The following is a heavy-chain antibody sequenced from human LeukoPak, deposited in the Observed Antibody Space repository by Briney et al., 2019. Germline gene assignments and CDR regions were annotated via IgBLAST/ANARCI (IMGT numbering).Heavy chain of an antibody. CDR3: ARADAALGTPFDY. CDR1: GGSFSGYY. J-gene: IGHJ4*02. D-gene: IGHD1/OR15-1a*01. Sequence: PSETLSLTCAVYGGSFSGYYWSWIRQPPGKGLEWIGEINHSGSTNYNPSLKSRVTISVDTSKNQFALKLSSVTAADTAVYYCARADAALGTPFDYWGQGTLVTVSS. CDR2: INHSGST. V-gene: IGHV4-34*01.